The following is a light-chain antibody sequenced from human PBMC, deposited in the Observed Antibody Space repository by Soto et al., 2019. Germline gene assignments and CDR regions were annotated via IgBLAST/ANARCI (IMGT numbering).Light chain of an antibody. J-gene: IGKJ4*01. CDR1: QSVSSR. Sequence: EIAMTPSRGTLSLSPGDRATLSCRASQSVSSRLAWYQQKPGQAPRLLISGASSRATGIPDRFSGSGCGRDFTLTISSLEPDDFAVYYCQQYGSSPPLTFGGGTKVDIK. CDR3: QQYGSSPPLT. V-gene: IGKV3-20*01. CDR2: GAS.